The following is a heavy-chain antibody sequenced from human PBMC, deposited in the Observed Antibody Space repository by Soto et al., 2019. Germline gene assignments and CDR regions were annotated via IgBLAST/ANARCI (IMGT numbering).Heavy chain of an antibody. Sequence: QVQLVQSGAEVKKPGSSVKVSCLASRGTFNRYAINWVRQAPGHGLEWLGAIVPQFGTPNYAQKFQDRVTIVADESTNTTSMELRGLTSDDTAVYYSALQNRDTPMVPFDVWGQGTLVTVSS. CDR2: IVPQFGTP. CDR1: RGTFNRYA. CDR3: ALQNRDTPMVPFDV. J-gene: IGHJ4*02. V-gene: IGHV1-69*01. D-gene: IGHD5-18*01.